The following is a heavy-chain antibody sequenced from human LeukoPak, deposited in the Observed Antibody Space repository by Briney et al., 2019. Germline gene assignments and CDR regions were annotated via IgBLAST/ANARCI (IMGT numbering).Heavy chain of an antibody. V-gene: IGHV4-39*07. CDR1: GDSISSTTFY. CDR3: ARDRVNSRYYGMDV. CDR2: IDYSGST. D-gene: IGHD2/OR15-2a*01. J-gene: IGHJ6*02. Sequence: SETLSLTCTVSGDSISSTTFYWGWIRQPPGKGLEWIATIDYSGSTNYNPSLKSRVTISVDTSKNQFSLKLSSVTAADTAVYYCARDRVNSRYYGMDVWGQGTTVTVSS.